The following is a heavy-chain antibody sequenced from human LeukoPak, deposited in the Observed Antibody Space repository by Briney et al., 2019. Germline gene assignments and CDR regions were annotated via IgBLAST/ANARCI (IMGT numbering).Heavy chain of an antibody. CDR2: IWYGGSNK. V-gene: IGHV3-33*08. J-gene: IGHJ6*03. D-gene: IGHD2-2*01. Sequence: GGSLRLSCAASGFTFSSYGMHWVGQAPGKGLEWVAVIWYGGSNKYYAESVKGRFTISRDNSKNTLYLQMNSLRTEDTAVYYCAKGAIGHYYMDVWGKGTTVTVSS. CDR1: GFTFSSYG. CDR3: AKGAIGHYYMDV.